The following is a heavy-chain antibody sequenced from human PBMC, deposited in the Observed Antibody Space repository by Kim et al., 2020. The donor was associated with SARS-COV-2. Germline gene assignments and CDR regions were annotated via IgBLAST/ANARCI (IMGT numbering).Heavy chain of an antibody. V-gene: IGHV4-59*01. D-gene: IGHD3-22*01. CDR3: AREGDSSGSFDY. J-gene: IGHJ4*02. Sequence: YHPALKSRVTISVDTSKNQFSLKLSSVTAADTAVYYCAREGDSSGSFDYWGQGTLVTVSS.